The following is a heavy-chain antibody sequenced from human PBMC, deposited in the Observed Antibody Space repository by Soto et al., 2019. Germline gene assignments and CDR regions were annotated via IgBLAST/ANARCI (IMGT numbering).Heavy chain of an antibody. CDR3: ARGSYYYGSGSYSRAYYYYGMDV. Sequence: SETLSLTCAVYGGSFSGYYWSWIRQPPGKGLEWIGEINHSGSTNYNPSLKSRVTISVDTSKNQFSLKLSSVTAADTAVYYCARGSYYYGSGSYSRAYYYYGMDVWGQGTTVTVSS. CDR1: GGSFSGYY. CDR2: INHSGST. V-gene: IGHV4-34*01. D-gene: IGHD3-10*01. J-gene: IGHJ6*02.